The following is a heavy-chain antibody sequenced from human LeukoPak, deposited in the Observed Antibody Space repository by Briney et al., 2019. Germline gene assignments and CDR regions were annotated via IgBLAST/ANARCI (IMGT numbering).Heavy chain of an antibody. CDR3: VRDFNWAFDY. V-gene: IGHV6-1*01. CDR1: GDSVSIKSVS. Sequence: PSQTLSLTCAISGDSVSIKSVSWNWIRQSPSGGLEYLGRTRYRSTWNTFYSSSVEGRITINADTSRNQVSLRLNSVTPEDTALYYCVRDFNWAFDYWGQGTLVTVSS. D-gene: IGHD7-27*01. J-gene: IGHJ4*02. CDR2: TRYRSTWNT.